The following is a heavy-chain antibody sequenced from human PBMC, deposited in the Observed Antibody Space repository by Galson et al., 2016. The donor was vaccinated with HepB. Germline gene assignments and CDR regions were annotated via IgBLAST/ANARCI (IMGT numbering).Heavy chain of an antibody. CDR3: FGAQSSP. CDR1: GFTFSSYW. CDR2: IKPDGSGK. J-gene: IGHJ5*02. Sequence: SLRLSCAASGFTFSSYWMNWVRQAPGKGLERVANIKPDGSGKYYADSVKGRFTISRDNAKNSFYPQMNSLRAEDTAVYYGFGAQSSPWGQGTLVTVSS. D-gene: IGHD4/OR15-4a*01. V-gene: IGHV3-7*02.